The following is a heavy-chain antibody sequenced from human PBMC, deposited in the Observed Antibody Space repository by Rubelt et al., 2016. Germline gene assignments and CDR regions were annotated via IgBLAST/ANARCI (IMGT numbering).Heavy chain of an antibody. CDR3: ARDGGSSGWYDY. CDR2: VYDSGPA. Sequence: QVQLQESGPGLVQPSETLSLTCTVSGGSLSSYYWIWIRQPPGQGLAWIGHVYDSGPATYNPPLTRRVTISVDSAKNKFSLKLNSLTAADTAVYFCARDGGSSGWYDYWGQGTLVTVSS. D-gene: IGHD6-19*01. J-gene: IGHJ4*02. CDR1: GGSLSSYY. V-gene: IGHV4-59*01.